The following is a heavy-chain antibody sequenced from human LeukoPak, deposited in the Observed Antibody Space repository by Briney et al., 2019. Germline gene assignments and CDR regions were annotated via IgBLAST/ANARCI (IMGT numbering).Heavy chain of an antibody. Sequence: SETLSLTCTVSGVFISRYYWSWIRQPAGKGLQWIGRIQTSGSTNYNPSLESRIIMSVDTSKNQFSLKLTSVTAADTAVYYCAGDHQDYGANSALWYWGQGTLVIVSS. V-gene: IGHV4-4*07. CDR1: GVFISRYY. CDR2: IQTSGST. CDR3: AGDHQDYGANSALWY. D-gene: IGHD4-23*01. J-gene: IGHJ4*02.